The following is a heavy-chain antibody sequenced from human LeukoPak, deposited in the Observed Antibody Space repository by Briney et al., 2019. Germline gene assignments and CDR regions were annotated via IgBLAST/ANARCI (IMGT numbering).Heavy chain of an antibody. CDR2: ISSSNSYT. CDR3: ASLTYYFDSSGYYPGYFQH. J-gene: IGHJ1*01. CDR1: GFTFSDYY. Sequence: PGGSLRLFCAASGFTFSDYYMSWIRQAPGKGLEWVSYISSSNSYTNYADSVKGRFYADSVKGRFTISRDNAKNSLYLQMNSLRAEDTAVYYCASLTYYFDSSGYYPGYFQHWGQGTLVTVSS. V-gene: IGHV3-11*03. D-gene: IGHD3-22*01.